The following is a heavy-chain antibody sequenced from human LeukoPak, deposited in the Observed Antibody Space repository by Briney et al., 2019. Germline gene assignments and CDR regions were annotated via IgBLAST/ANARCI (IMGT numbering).Heavy chain of an antibody. CDR1: GFTFSHFY. V-gene: IGHV3-11*06. CDR2: ISSSSSYI. D-gene: IGHD3-3*01. J-gene: IGHJ4*02. CDR3: AVIPSYYDFWSGTSDY. Sequence: GGSLRLSCAASGFTFSHFYMTWIRQAPGKGLEWVSSISSSSSYIYYADSVKGRFTISRDNAKNSLYLQMNSLRAEDTAVYYCAVIPSYYDFWSGTSDYWGQGTLVTVSS.